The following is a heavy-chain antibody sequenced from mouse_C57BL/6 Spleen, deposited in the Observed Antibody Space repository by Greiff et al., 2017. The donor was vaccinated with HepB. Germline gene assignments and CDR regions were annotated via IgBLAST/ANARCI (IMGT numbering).Heavy chain of an antibody. CDR1: GFTFSSYT. Sequence: EVQLVESGGGLVKPGGSLKLSCAASGFTFSSYTMSWVRQTPEKRLEWVATISGGGGNTYYPDSVKGRFTISRDNAKNTLYLQMSSLRSEDTALYYCARIYERGYFDYWGQGTTLTVSS. CDR3: ARIYERGYFDY. J-gene: IGHJ2*01. D-gene: IGHD1-1*01. CDR2: ISGGGGNT. V-gene: IGHV5-9*01.